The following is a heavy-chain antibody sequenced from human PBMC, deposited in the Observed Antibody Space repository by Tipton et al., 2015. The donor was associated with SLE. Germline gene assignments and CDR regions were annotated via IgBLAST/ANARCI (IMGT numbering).Heavy chain of an antibody. CDR2: IYYSGST. D-gene: IGHD3-22*01. Sequence: TLSLTCTVSGGSISSHYWSWIRQPPGKGLEWIGYIYYSGSTNYNPSLKSRVTISVDTSKNQFSLKLSSVTAADTAVYYCARDGLGYFYWGQGTLVTVSS. CDR1: GGSISSHY. V-gene: IGHV4-59*11. CDR3: ARDGLGYFY. J-gene: IGHJ4*02.